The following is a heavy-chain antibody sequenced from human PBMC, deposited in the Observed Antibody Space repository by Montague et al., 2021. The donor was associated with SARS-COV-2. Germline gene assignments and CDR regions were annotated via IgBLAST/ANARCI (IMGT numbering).Heavy chain of an antibody. CDR1: GDSIGSGSYY. CDR3: ARAPDDYGTFGY. J-gene: IGHJ4*02. D-gene: IGHD4-17*01. V-gene: IGHV4-61*02. CDR2: IYTSGRT. Sequence: TLSLTCSVSGDSIGSGSYYWSWIRRAAGEGLEWIGRIYTSGRTAYNPSLINRVIISLDTSKNQFSLKLSSLTTADTGVYYCARAPDDYGTFGYWGQGIPVIVSS.